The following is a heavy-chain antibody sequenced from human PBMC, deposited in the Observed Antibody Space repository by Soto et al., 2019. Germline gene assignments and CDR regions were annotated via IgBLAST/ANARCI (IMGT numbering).Heavy chain of an antibody. CDR1: GYTFTSYA. Sequence: ASVKVSCKASGYTFTSYAMHWVRQAPGQRLEWMGWINAGNGNTRYSQKFQDRVTITTDTSASTAYMELSSLRSEDTVVYYCARDRLYSSSWYYFDYWGLGTLVTVSS. J-gene: IGHJ4*02. D-gene: IGHD6-13*01. V-gene: IGHV1-3*01. CDR2: INAGNGNT. CDR3: ARDRLYSSSWYYFDY.